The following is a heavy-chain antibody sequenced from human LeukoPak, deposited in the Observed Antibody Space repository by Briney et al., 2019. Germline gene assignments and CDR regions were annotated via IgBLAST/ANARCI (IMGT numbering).Heavy chain of an antibody. D-gene: IGHD6-13*01. CDR3: AKGGSIAAAVNYYYGMDV. CDR1: GFTFSSYA. J-gene: IGHJ6*02. CDR2: ISGSGGST. V-gene: IGHV3-23*01. Sequence: GGSLRLSCAASGFTFSSYAMSWVRQAPGKGLEWVSAISGSGGSTYYADSVKGRFTISRDNSKNTLYLQMNSLRAEDTAVYYCAKGGSIAAAVNYYYGMDVWGQGTTVTVSS.